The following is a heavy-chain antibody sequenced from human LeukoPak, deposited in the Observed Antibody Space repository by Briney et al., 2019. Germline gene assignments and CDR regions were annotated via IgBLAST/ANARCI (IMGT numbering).Heavy chain of an antibody. CDR1: GYSISSGYY. CDR2: ITHSGST. V-gene: IGHV4-38-2*01. J-gene: IGHJ6*03. CDR3: ARGGYSYGYDYYYYMDV. D-gene: IGHD5-18*01. Sequence: SETLSLTCAVSGYSISSGYYWGWIRQPPGKGLEWIGSITHSGSTYYNTSLKSRVTISVDTSKNQFSLKLSSVTASDTAVYYCARGGYSYGYDYYYYMDVWGKGTTVTVSS.